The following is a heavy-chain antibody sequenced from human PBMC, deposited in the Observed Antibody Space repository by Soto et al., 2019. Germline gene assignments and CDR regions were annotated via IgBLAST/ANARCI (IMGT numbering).Heavy chain of an antibody. V-gene: IGHV1-46*01. CDR3: ATGSRSVDTTMVRNFDS. Sequence: GSVKVSCKASGHSFTSYYIHCVRQSPRQVLEWMGMMRPSGGSTRDPRNSQGRVTRTSDTSTSTVDMQLNSLRTEDPAVYYCATGSRSVDTTMVRNFDSWGQGTWVTVSS. CDR1: GHSFTSYY. D-gene: IGHD5-18*01. J-gene: IGHJ4*02. CDR2: MRPSGGST.